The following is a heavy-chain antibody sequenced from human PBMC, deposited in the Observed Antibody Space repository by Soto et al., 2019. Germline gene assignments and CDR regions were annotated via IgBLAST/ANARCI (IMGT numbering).Heavy chain of an antibody. J-gene: IGHJ4*02. CDR1: GYTFSSYA. Sequence: QVQLVQSGAEVKKPGASVKVSCKASGYTFSSYAFSWVRQAPGQGLEWMGWISAYNGNTNNAKKFQGRVTMTTDTSTSTAYMELRSLRSDDTAVYYWARDVTPPDYWGQGTLVTVSS. V-gene: IGHV1-18*01. CDR2: ISAYNGNT. CDR3: ARDVTPPDY.